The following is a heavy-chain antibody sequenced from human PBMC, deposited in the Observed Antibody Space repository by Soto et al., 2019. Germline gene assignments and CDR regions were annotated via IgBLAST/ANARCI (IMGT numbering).Heavy chain of an antibody. CDR1: GGSISSSNW. V-gene: IGHV4-4*02. CDR2: IYHSGST. D-gene: IGHD1-26*01. Sequence: QVQLQESGPGLVKPSGTLSLTCAVSGGSISSSNWWSWVRQPPGKGLEWIGEIYHSGSTNYNPSLKSRVTISVDKSKNQFSLKLSSVTAADTAVYYCAREVSGSYHYYYYGMDVWGQGTTVTVSS. J-gene: IGHJ6*02. CDR3: AREVSGSYHYYYYGMDV.